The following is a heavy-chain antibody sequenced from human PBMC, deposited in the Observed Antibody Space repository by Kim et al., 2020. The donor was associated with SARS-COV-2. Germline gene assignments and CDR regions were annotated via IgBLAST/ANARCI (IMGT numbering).Heavy chain of an antibody. CDR3: AKDSGNDCGDQVDY. Sequence: ADSMEGRLTIYRDKSRNSVYQQMHSLRDEDTAVYYCAKDSGNDCGDQVDYWGQGTLVTVSS. D-gene: IGHD4-17*01. J-gene: IGHJ4*02. V-gene: IGHV3-23*01.